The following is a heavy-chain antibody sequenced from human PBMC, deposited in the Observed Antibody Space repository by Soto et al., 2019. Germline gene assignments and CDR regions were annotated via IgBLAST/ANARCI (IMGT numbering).Heavy chain of an antibody. Sequence: QVQLVQSGAEVKKPGSSVKVSCKASGGTFSSYAISWVRQAPGQGHEWMGGIIPIFGTANYAQKFQGRVTITADKSTSTAYMELSSLRSEDTAVYYCARRGYCSGGSCYGWFDPWGQGTLVTVSS. CDR2: IIPIFGTA. V-gene: IGHV1-69*06. D-gene: IGHD2-15*01. CDR1: GGTFSSYA. CDR3: ARRGYCSGGSCYGWFDP. J-gene: IGHJ5*02.